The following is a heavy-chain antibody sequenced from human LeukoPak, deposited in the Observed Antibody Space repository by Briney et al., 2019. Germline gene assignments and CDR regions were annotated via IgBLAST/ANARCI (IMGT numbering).Heavy chain of an antibody. V-gene: IGHV1-18*04. CDR2: ISAYNGNT. Sequence: GASGKVSCKASGYTFSNFGISWVRQAPGQGLDFMGWISAYNGNTNYAQKLQGRVTMTTDTSTSTAYMELRSLRSDDTAVYYCARRYAVFGVVRGMDVWGQGTTVTVSS. CDR3: ARRYAVFGVVRGMDV. J-gene: IGHJ6*01. CDR1: GYTFSNFG. D-gene: IGHD3-3*01.